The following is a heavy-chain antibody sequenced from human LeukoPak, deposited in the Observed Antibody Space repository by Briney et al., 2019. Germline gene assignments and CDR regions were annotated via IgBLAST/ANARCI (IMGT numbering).Heavy chain of an antibody. CDR2: IIPILGIA. D-gene: IGHD1-26*01. CDR1: GGTFSSYA. CDR3: ARDGSGSYYFDY. V-gene: IGHV1-69*04. Sequence: SVKVSCKASGGTFSSYAISWVRQAPGQGLEWMGRIIPILGIANYAQKFQGRVTITADKSTSAAYMELSSLRSEDTAVYYCARDGSGSYYFDYWGQGTLVTVSS. J-gene: IGHJ4*02.